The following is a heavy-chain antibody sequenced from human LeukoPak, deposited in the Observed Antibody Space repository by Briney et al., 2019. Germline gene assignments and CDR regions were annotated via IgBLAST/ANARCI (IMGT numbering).Heavy chain of an antibody. Sequence: GSLRLSCAASGFTFSSYAMSWVRQAPGKGLEWVSAISGSGGSTYYADSVKGRFTISRDNSKNTLYLQMNSLRAEDTAVYYCAKEGHVYDFWSGAYYFDYWGQGTLVTVSS. V-gene: IGHV3-23*01. J-gene: IGHJ4*02. D-gene: IGHD3-3*01. CDR1: GFTFSSYA. CDR3: AKEGHVYDFWSGAYYFDY. CDR2: ISGSGGST.